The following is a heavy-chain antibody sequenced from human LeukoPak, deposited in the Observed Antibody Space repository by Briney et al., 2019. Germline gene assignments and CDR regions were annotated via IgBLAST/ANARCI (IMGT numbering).Heavy chain of an antibody. Sequence: SQTLSLTCAVSGGSISSGGYSWSWIRQPPGKGLEWIGYIYHSGSTYYNPSLKSRVTISVDRSKTQFSLKLSSVTAADTAVYYCAREDGYSSLAIDSWGQGTLVTVSS. CDR2: IYHSGST. CDR3: AREDGYSSLAIDS. V-gene: IGHV4-30-2*01. CDR1: GGSISSGGYS. J-gene: IGHJ4*02. D-gene: IGHD5-24*01.